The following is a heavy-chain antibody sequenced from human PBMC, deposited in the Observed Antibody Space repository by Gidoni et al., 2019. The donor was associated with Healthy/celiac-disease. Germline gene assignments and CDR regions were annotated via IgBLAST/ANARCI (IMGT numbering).Heavy chain of an antibody. CDR3: ARGLGYYYDNEFSYYFDY. D-gene: IGHD3-22*01. CDR2: IGTAGDT. Sequence: EVQLVESGGGLVQPGGSLRLSCAASGFTFSSYDMHWVRQATGKGLEWVSAIGTAGDTYYPGAVKGRFTISRENAKNSVYLQMNSLRAKDTAVYYCARGLGYYYDNEFSYYFDYWGQGTLVTVSS. V-gene: IGHV3-13*01. J-gene: IGHJ4*02. CDR1: GFTFSSYD.